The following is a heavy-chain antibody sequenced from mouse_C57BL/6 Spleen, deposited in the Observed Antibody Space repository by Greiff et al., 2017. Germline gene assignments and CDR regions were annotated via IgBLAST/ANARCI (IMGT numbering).Heavy chain of an antibody. CDR3: ARNLYYGNLYYYAMDY. D-gene: IGHD2-1*01. V-gene: IGHV1-18*01. CDR2: INPNNGGT. CDR1: GYTFTDYN. Sequence: VQLQQSGPELVKPGASVKIPCKASGYTFTDYNMDWVKQSHGKSLEWIGDINPNNGGTIYNQKFKGKATLTVDKSSSTAYIELRSLTSEDTAVYYCARNLYYGNLYYYAMDYWGQGTSVTVSS. J-gene: IGHJ4*01.